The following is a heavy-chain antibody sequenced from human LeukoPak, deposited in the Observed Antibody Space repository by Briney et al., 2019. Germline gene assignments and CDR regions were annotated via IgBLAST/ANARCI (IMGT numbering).Heavy chain of an antibody. CDR3: ARGDGGSYYDFDY. Sequence: PSGTLSLTCAVYGGSLSGYYWSWIRQPPGKGLEWIGEINHSGSTNYNPSLKSRVTISVDTSKNQFSLKLSSVTAADTAVYYCARGDGGSYYDFDYWGQGTLVTVSS. CDR2: INHSGST. CDR1: GGSLSGYY. V-gene: IGHV4-34*01. J-gene: IGHJ4*02. D-gene: IGHD1-26*01.